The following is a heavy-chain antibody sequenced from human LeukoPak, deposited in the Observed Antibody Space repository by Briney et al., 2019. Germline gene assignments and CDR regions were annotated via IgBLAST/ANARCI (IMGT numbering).Heavy chain of an antibody. CDR1: GYTFTGYY. D-gene: IGHD6-19*01. CDR2: INPNSGGT. J-gene: IGHJ1*01. Sequence: ASVKVSCKASGYTFTGYYMHWVRQAPGQGLEWMGWINPNSGGTNYAQKFQGRVTMTRDTSISTAYMELSRLRSEDTAVYYCARAVCSRGWASVCAMTYFQHWGQGTLVTVSS. V-gene: IGHV1-2*02. CDR3: ARAVCSRGWASVCAMTYFQH.